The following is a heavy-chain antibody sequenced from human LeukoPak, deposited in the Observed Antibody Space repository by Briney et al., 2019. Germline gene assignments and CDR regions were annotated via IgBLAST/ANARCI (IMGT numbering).Heavy chain of an antibody. J-gene: IGHJ3*02. CDR2: ISWDAGST. V-gene: IGHV3-43D*03. CDR1: GFTFDDYA. Sequence: GGSLRLSCAASGFTFDDYAMHWVRQAPGKGLEWVSLISWDAGSTYYADSVKGRFTTSRDNSKNSLYLQMNSLRAEDTALYYCAKGRSSSWLLSDAFDIWGQGTMVTVSS. D-gene: IGHD6-13*01. CDR3: AKGRSSSWLLSDAFDI.